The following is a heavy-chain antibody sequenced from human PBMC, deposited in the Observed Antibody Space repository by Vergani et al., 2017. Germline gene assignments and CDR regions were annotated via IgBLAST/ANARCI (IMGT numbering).Heavy chain of an antibody. Sequence: QVQLVQSGAEVKKPGASVKVSCKASGYTFTSYGISWVRQAPGQGLEWMGWISAYNGNTNYAQKLQGRVTMTTDTSTSTAYMELRSLRSDDTAVYYCERGLRYDYDSSGLPHFDYWGQGTLVTVSS. J-gene: IGHJ4*02. D-gene: IGHD3-22*01. CDR2: ISAYNGNT. CDR3: ERGLRYDYDSSGLPHFDY. V-gene: IGHV1-18*01. CDR1: GYTFTSYG.